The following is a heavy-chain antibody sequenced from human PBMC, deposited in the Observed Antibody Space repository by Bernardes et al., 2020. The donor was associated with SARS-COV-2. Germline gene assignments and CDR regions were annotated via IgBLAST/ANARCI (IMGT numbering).Heavy chain of an antibody. V-gene: IGHV3-23*01. CDR2: VTASGSTT. D-gene: IGHD2-21*01. Sequence: GGSLRLSCAASGFNFNTYAMTWVRQAPGKGLEWVSSVTASGSTTHYADSVNGRFTVSRDNAKNTVFLQMNRLGAEDSAIYYCVTDWRSSSCDADCLWDWGQGTPVTVSS. J-gene: IGHJ4*02. CDR1: GFNFNTYA. CDR3: VTDWRSSSCDADCLWD.